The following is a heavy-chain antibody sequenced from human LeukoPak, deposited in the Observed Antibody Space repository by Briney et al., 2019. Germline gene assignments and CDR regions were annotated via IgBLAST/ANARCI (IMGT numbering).Heavy chain of an antibody. D-gene: IGHD2-8*01. CDR3: VLAPNSNWFDF. Sequence: SETLSLTCAVYGGSFSGYYWSWIRQPPGKGLEWIGEINHSGSTNYNPSLKSRVTMSIDTSRNQFFLKLNSVTAADTAVYYCVLAPNSNWFDFWGQGTQVTVSS. J-gene: IGHJ5*01. V-gene: IGHV4-34*01. CDR1: GGSFSGYY. CDR2: INHSGST.